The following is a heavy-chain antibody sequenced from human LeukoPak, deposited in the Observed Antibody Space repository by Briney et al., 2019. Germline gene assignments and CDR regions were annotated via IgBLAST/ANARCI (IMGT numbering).Heavy chain of an antibody. D-gene: IGHD5-18*01. Sequence: PSETLSLTCTVSGGSFNSAGYYWSWIRQHPGKGLEWIGYTYYSGSTHYNPSLKSRVTMSIDTSKSQFSLNLSSVTAADTAVYYCARGREDTAVAYYFDYWGQGTLVTVSS. CDR1: GGSFNSAGYY. J-gene: IGHJ4*02. CDR2: TYYSGST. V-gene: IGHV4-31*03. CDR3: ARGREDTAVAYYFDY.